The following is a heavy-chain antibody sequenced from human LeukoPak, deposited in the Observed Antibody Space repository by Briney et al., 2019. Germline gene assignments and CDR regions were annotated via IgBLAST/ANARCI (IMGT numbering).Heavy chain of an antibody. D-gene: IGHD6-13*01. CDR2: IYYSGNT. CDR3: ARVGAAGDYYFDY. J-gene: IGHJ4*02. Sequence: SETLSLTCTVSGYSISSGYYWSWIRQPPGKGLEGIGYIYYSGNTNYTPSLKRRVTISEDTSKNQFSLKLTSVTAADTAVYYCARVGAAGDYYFDYWGQGTLVTVSS. V-gene: IGHV4-61*01. CDR1: GYSISSGYY.